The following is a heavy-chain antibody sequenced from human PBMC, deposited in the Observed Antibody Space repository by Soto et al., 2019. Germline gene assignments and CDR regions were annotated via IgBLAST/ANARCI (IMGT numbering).Heavy chain of an antibody. CDR2: IYSGGST. V-gene: IGHV3-53*01. CDR3: ARDPRGAMVNLAGYYYGMDV. D-gene: IGHD5-18*01. J-gene: IGHJ6*02. CDR1: GFTVSSNY. Sequence: GGSLRLSCAASGFTVSSNYMSWVRQAPGKGLEWVSVIYSGGSTYYADSVKGRFTISRDNSKNTLYLQMNSLRAEDTAVYYCARDPRGAMVNLAGYYYGMDVWGQGTTVTVSS.